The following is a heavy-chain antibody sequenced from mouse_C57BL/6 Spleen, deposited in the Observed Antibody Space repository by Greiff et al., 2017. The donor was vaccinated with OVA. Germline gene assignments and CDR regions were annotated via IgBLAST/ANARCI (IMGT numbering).Heavy chain of an antibody. V-gene: IGHV1-54*01. J-gene: IGHJ2*01. CDR3: ARDSYGSSYDYFDY. CDR1: GYAFTNYL. D-gene: IGHD1-1*01. Sequence: VQLQESGAELVRPGTSVKVSCKASGYAFTNYLIEWVKQRPGQGLEWIGVINPGSGGTNYNEKFKGKATLTADKSSSTAYMQLSSLTSEDSAVYFCARDSYGSSYDYFDYWGQGTTLTVSS. CDR2: INPGSGGT.